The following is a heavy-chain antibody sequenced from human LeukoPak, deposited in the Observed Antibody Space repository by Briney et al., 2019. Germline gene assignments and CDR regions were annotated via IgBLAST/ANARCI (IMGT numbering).Heavy chain of an antibody. J-gene: IGHJ5*02. D-gene: IGHD3-16*01. CDR1: VYIFTPYY. V-gene: IGHV1-8*03. Sequence: ASVKVSCKASVYIFTPYYILWVRPATPHGLEWMGWLNPNSGNACYAQKFQGRVTISRNTSMCTAYMELSSLRPDDPAIYYCAIRKFLGWCYPWGQGTLVTVSS. CDR2: LNPNSGNA. CDR3: AIRKFLGWCYP.